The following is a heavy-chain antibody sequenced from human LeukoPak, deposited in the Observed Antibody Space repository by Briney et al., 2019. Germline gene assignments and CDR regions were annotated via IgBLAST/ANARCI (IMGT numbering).Heavy chain of an antibody. Sequence: SETLSLTCTVSGGSISSYYWSWIRQPPGKGLEWIGYIYTSGSTNYNPSLKSRVTISVDTSKSQFSLKLSSVTAADTAVYYCARRCSSTSCSFDYWGQGTLVTVSS. CDR2: IYTSGST. D-gene: IGHD2-2*01. V-gene: IGHV4-4*09. CDR3: ARRCSSTSCSFDY. J-gene: IGHJ4*02. CDR1: GGSISSYY.